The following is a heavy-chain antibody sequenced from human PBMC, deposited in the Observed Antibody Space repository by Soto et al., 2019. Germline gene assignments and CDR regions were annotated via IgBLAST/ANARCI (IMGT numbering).Heavy chain of an antibody. CDR1: GFTFGSYS. V-gene: IGHV3-21*01. CDR3: ARPQVQLWLSPKDYYYGMDV. J-gene: IGHJ6*02. CDR2: ISSSSSYI. Sequence: GGSLRLSCAASGFTFGSYSMNWVRQAPGKGLEWVSSISSSSSYIYYADSVKGRFTISRDNAKNSLYLQMNSLRAEDTAVYYCARPQVQLWLSPKDYYYGMDVWGQGTTVTVSS. D-gene: IGHD5-18*01.